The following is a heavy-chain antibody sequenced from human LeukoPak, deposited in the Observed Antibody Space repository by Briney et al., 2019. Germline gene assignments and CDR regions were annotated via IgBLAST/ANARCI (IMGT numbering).Heavy chain of an antibody. D-gene: IGHD6-19*01. CDR1: GFTFSGSA. CDR2: IRSKANSYAT. V-gene: IGHV3-73*01. Sequence: GGSLRLSCAASGFTFSGSAVHWVRQASGKGLEWVGRIRSKANSYATAYAASVKGRFTISRDDSKNTAYLQMNSLKTEDTAVYYCTRHSSGWPNWFDPWGQGTLVTVSS. CDR3: TRHSSGWPNWFDP. J-gene: IGHJ5*02.